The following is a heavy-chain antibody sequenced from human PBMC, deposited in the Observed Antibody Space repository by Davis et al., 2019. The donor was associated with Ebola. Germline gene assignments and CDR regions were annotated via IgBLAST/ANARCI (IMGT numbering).Heavy chain of an antibody. CDR2: IHYSGNT. V-gene: IGHV4-59*01. Sequence: MPSETLSLTCTVSGGSISSSYWSWIRQPPGKGLEYIGYIHYSGNTNYNPSLKSRVTISVDTSKNQFSLKLSSVTAADTAVYYCARDRRLAAAGTGFDPWGQGTLVTVSS. CDR1: GGSISSSY. CDR3: ARDRRLAAAGTGFDP. D-gene: IGHD6-13*01. J-gene: IGHJ5*02.